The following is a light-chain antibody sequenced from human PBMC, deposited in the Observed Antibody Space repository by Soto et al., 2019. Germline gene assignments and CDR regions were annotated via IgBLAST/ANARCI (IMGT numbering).Light chain of an antibody. CDR1: QSISSW. V-gene: IGKV1-5*03. J-gene: IGKJ4*01. CDR2: KAS. CDR3: QQYSTYFTFT. Sequence: DIQMTQSPSTLSASIGDRVTITCRASQSISSWVAWYQQKPGKAPKLLIYKASSLESGVPSRFSGSGSGTEFTLTISSLQPDDFASYYFQQYSTYFTFTFGGGTKVDIK.